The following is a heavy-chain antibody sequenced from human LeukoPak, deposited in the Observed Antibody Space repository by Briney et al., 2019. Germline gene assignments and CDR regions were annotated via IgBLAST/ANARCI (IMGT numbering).Heavy chain of an antibody. CDR2: IYHSGSS. CDR1: GGSISSSNW. J-gene: IGHJ5*02. V-gene: IGHV4-4*02. D-gene: IGHD3-10*01. Sequence: KPSWTLSLTCAVSGGSISSSNWWSWVRQPPGKGLEWIGEIYHSGSSNYNPSLKGRVTISVDKSKNQFSLKLSSVTAADTAVYYCARSSMVRGVIIPWFDPWGQGTLVTVSS. CDR3: ARSSMVRGVIIPWFDP.